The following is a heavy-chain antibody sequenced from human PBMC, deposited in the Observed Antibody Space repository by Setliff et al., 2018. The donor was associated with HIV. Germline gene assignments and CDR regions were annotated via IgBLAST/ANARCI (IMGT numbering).Heavy chain of an antibody. Sequence: GESLKISCKALDYTFSTYWIGWVRQKPGEGLEWMGIIYPDDSNIRYNPSFQNRVTISADKSITTAYLQINNLKASGTATYYCAGRDGRSMNAFEIWGPGTMVTVSS. V-gene: IGHV5-51*01. CDR2: IYPDDSNI. D-gene: IGHD6-13*01. CDR3: AGRDGRSMNAFEI. J-gene: IGHJ3*02. CDR1: DYTFSTYW.